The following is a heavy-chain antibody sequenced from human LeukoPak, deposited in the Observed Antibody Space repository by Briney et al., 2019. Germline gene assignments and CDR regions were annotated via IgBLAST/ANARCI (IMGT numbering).Heavy chain of an antibody. D-gene: IGHD6-6*01. V-gene: IGHV3-64*01. CDR1: GFTFSSYA. Sequence: GGSLRLSCAASGFTFSSYAMHWVRQAPGRGLEYVSAISSNGGSTYYANSVKGRFTISRDNSKNTLFLQMGSLRAEDMAVYYCARGGSIAARPIDYWGQGTLVTVSS. J-gene: IGHJ4*02. CDR2: ISSNGGST. CDR3: ARGGSIAARPIDY.